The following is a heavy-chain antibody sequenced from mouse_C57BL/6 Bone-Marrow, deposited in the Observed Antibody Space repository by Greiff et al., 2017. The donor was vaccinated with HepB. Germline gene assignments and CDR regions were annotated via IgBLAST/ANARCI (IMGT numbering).Heavy chain of an antibody. CDR3: AKKRLLRGDYYAMDY. Sequence: VQLQESGPGLVQPSQSLSITCTVSGFSLTSYGVHWVRQSPGKGLEWLGVIWRGGSTDYNAAFMSRLSITKDNSKSQVFFKMNSLQADDTAIYYCAKKRLLRGDYYAMDYWGQGTSVTVSS. CDR1: GFSLTSYG. CDR2: IWRGGST. D-gene: IGHD2-3*01. J-gene: IGHJ4*01. V-gene: IGHV2-5*01.